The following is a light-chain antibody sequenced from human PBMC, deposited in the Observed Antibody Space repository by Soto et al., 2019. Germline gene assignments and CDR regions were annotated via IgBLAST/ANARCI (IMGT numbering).Light chain of an antibody. Sequence: EIVRTQSPAILSVSPGERATLSCRASQSMSSNLAWYQQRPGQAPRLLIYGASTRATGIPARFSGSGSGTDFTLTISSLHPEDFAVYYCQQYNKGPVTFGQGTKVEIK. CDR3: QQYNKGPVT. J-gene: IGKJ1*01. CDR2: GAS. CDR1: QSMSSN. V-gene: IGKV3-15*01.